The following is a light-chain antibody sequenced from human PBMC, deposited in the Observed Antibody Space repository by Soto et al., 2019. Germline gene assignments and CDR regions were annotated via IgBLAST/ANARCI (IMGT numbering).Light chain of an antibody. J-gene: IGKJ4*01. CDR3: MQGTHWPLT. CDR1: QSLVYSGGNTY. Sequence: DVVMTQSPLSLPVTLGQPASISCRSSQSLVYSGGNTYLNWLQQRPGQSPKRLIYKVSNRDSGVPDRFSGSGSGTDFTLKISRVEAEDVGVYYCMQGTHWPLTFGGGTKVEIK. CDR2: KVS. V-gene: IGKV2-30*01.